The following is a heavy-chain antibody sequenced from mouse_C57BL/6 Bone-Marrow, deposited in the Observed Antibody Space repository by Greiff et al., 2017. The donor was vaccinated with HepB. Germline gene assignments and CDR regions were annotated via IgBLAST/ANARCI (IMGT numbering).Heavy chain of an antibody. CDR1: GYTFTSYG. V-gene: IGHV1-81*01. Sequence: LVESGAELARPGASVKLSCKASGYTFTSYGISWVKQRTGQGLEWIGEIYPRSGNTYYNEKFKGKATLTADKSSSTAYMELRSLTSEDSAVYFCAWTGTGFDYWGQGTTLTVSS. D-gene: IGHD4-1*01. CDR2: IYPRSGNT. CDR3: AWTGTGFDY. J-gene: IGHJ2*01.